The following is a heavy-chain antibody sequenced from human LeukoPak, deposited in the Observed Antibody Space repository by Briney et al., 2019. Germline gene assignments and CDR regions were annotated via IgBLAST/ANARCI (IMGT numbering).Heavy chain of an antibody. Sequence: GGSLRLSCAASGFTFSSYAMSWVRQAPGKGLEWVSAISGSGGSTYYADSVKGRFTISRDNSKNTLYLQMNSLRAEDTAVYYCVRDVGSERTFDYWGQGTLVTVSS. CDR3: VRDVGSERTFDY. CDR1: GFTFSSYA. V-gene: IGHV3-23*01. J-gene: IGHJ4*02. D-gene: IGHD1-1*01. CDR2: ISGSGGST.